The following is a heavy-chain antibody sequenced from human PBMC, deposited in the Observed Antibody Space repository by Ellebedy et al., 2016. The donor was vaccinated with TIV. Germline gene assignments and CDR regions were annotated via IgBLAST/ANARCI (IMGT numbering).Heavy chain of an antibody. J-gene: IGHJ4*02. CDR2: ISYDGSNK. CDR1: GFTFSSYG. D-gene: IGHD4-17*01. V-gene: IGHV3-30*03. Sequence: GESLKISCAASGFTFSSYGMHWVRQAPGKGLEWVAVISYDGSNKYYADSVKGRFTISRDNSKNTLYLQMNSLRAEDTAVYYCARDSGVDDGDYPYWGQGTLVTVSS. CDR3: ARDSGVDDGDYPY.